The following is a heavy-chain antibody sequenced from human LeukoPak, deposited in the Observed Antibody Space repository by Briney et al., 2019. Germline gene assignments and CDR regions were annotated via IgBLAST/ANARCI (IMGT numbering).Heavy chain of an antibody. CDR1: GGSFSGYY. CDR3: ARPRAAAGRQYYYYYMDV. J-gene: IGHJ6*03. V-gene: IGHV4-34*01. Sequence: SSETLSLTCAVYGGSFSGYYWSWIRQPPGKGLEWIGEINHSGSTNYNPSLKSRVTISVDTSKNQFSLKLSSVTAADTAVYYCARPRAAAGRQYYYYYMDVWGKGTTVTVSS. D-gene: IGHD6-13*01. CDR2: INHSGST.